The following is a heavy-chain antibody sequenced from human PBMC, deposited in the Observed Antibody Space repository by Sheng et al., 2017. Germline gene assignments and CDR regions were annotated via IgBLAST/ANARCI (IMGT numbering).Heavy chain of an antibody. CDR2: IIPILGIA. CDR3: ARDSAYGDNPGDWFDP. Sequence: QVQLVQSGAEVKKPGSSVKVSCKASGGTFSSYAISWVRQAPGQGLEWMGGIIPILGIANYAQKFQGRVTITADKSTSTAYMELSSLRSEDTAVYYCARDSAYGDNPGDWFDPWGQGTLVTVSS. CDR1: GGTFSSYA. D-gene: IGHD4-17*01. V-gene: IGHV1-69*04. J-gene: IGHJ5*02.